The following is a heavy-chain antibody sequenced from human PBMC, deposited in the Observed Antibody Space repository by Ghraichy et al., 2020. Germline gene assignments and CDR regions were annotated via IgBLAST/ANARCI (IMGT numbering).Heavy chain of an antibody. D-gene: IGHD3-22*01. CDR2: IYSGGST. V-gene: IGHV3-53*01. CDR1: GFTVSSNY. CDR3: ARDRNYYDSSGFAGYYYYYGMDV. J-gene: IGHJ6*02. Sequence: LSLTCAASGFTVSSNYMSWVRQAPGKGLEWVSVIYSGGSTYYADSVTGRFTISRDNSKNTLYLQMNSLRAEDTAVYYCARDRNYYDSSGFAGYYYYYGMDVWGQGTTVTVSS.